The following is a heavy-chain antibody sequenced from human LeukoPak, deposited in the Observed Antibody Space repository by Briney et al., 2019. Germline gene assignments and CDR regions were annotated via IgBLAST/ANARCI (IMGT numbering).Heavy chain of an antibody. J-gene: IGHJ5*02. CDR2: IYYSGST. D-gene: IGHD5-24*01. CDR3: ARGDGYTTCFDP. V-gene: IGHV4-59*12. CDR1: GGSISSYY. Sequence: PSETLSLTCTVSGGSISSYYWSWIRQPPGKGLEWIGYIYYSGSTNYNPSLKSRVTISVDTSKNQFSLKLSSVTAADTAVYYCARGDGYTTCFDPWGQGTLVTVSS.